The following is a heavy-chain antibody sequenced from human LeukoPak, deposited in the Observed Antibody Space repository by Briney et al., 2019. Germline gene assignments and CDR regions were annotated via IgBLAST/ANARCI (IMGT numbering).Heavy chain of an antibody. V-gene: IGHV1-2*02. CDR2: INPNSGGT. Sequence: GASVKVSCKTSGYTFTDYYIHWVRQAPGQGLEWMGWINPNSGGTDYAQKFQGRVTMIRDTSISTAYMELSRLRSDDTAVYYCARDRVAAAGTPLLARSYGMDVWGQGTTVTVSS. D-gene: IGHD6-13*01. CDR1: GYTFTDYY. J-gene: IGHJ6*02. CDR3: ARDRVAAAGTPLLARSYGMDV.